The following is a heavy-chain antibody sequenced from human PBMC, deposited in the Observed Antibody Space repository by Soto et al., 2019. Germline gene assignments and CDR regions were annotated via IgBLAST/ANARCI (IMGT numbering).Heavy chain of an antibody. V-gene: IGHV3-48*01. CDR2: ISRSSSTI. Sequence: EVQLVESGGGLVQPGGSLRLSCVASGFTLSRYSMNWVRQAPGKGLEWVSYISRSSSTIYYADSVKGRFTISRDNAENSLYLPMSSLGAGDTAVSYWARDPAGGIPDHWGQGTRVTVSS. CDR3: ARDPAGGIPDH. D-gene: IGHD3-16*01. J-gene: IGHJ4*02. CDR1: GFTLSRYS.